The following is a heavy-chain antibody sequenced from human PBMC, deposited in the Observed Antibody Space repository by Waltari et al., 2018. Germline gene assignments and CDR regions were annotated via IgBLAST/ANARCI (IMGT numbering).Heavy chain of an antibody. CDR1: GYTFSAHY. J-gene: IGHJ4*02. D-gene: IGHD4-4*01. V-gene: IGHV1-2*02. CDR3: ARDLMTTVTTEFYFDY. Sequence: QVQLVQSGAEMRKPGASVKVSCQPSGYTFSAHYVHRVRQAPGQGLEWMGWINPKSGDTHYAQNFQGRATMTRDTSISTVYMELSRLTSDDTAVYYCARDLMTTVTTEFYFDYWGQGTLVIISS. CDR2: INPKSGDT.